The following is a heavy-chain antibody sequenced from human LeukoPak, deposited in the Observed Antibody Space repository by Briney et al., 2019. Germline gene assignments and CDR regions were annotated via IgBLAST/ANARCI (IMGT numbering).Heavy chain of an antibody. Sequence: GGSLRLSCAASGFTFSSYGMHWVRQAPGKGLEWVAFIRYDGSNKYYADSVKGRFTISRDNSKNTLYLQMNSLRAEDTAVYYCAKVGNYDFWSGYSLYYYYMDVWGKGTTVTVSS. CDR1: GFTFSSYG. J-gene: IGHJ6*03. V-gene: IGHV3-30*02. CDR2: IRYDGSNK. D-gene: IGHD3-3*01. CDR3: AKVGNYDFWSGYSLYYYYMDV.